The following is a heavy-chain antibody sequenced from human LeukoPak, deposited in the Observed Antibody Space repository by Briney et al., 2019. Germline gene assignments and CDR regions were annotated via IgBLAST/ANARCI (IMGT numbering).Heavy chain of an antibody. CDR1: GFTFSNSD. CDR2: IWDDGNHK. CDR3: AKGGLCTSTSCYYFYS. J-gene: IGHJ4*02. D-gene: IGHD2-2*01. Sequence: GGSLRLSCAASGFTFSNSDMHWVRPAPGKGLEWVAGIWDDGNHKYYGEPVNGLFTIPRENSNNRLHLQMKSLSPEDSAIYYCAKGGLCTSTSCYYFYSWGEGALATVPA. V-gene: IGHV3-33*06.